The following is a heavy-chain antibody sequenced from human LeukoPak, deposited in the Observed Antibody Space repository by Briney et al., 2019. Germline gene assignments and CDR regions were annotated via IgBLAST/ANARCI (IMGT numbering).Heavy chain of an antibody. Sequence: ASVKISCKVSGYTFTDYYMHWVRQAPGQGLEWMGRINPNSGGTNYAQKFQGRVTMTRDTYISTAYMELSRLRSDDTAVYYCASWGQDYYGSVFFDYWGQGTLVTVSS. CDR1: GYTFTDYY. J-gene: IGHJ4*02. D-gene: IGHD3-10*01. CDR2: INPNSGGT. V-gene: IGHV1-2*06. CDR3: ASWGQDYYGSVFFDY.